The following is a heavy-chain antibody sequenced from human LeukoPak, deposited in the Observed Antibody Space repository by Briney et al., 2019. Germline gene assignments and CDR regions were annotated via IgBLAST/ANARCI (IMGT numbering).Heavy chain of an antibody. V-gene: IGHV3-48*01. CDR1: GFTFSSYS. Sequence: GGSLRLSCAASGFTFSSYSMNWVRQAPGKGLGWVSYISSSSSTIYYADSVKGRFTISRDNAKNSLHLQMNSLRAEDTAVYYCAHRADYMDVWGKGTTVTVSS. CDR2: ISSSSSTI. CDR3: AHRADYMDV. J-gene: IGHJ6*03.